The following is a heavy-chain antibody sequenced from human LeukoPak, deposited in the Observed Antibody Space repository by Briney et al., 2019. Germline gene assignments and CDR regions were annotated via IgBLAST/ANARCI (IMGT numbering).Heavy chain of an antibody. Sequence: PGGSLRLSCAASGFTFTSYGMHWVRQAPGEGLEWVAVIWYDGTNEKYADSVKGRFTISRDNSKNTLYLQMNSLRAEDTAVYYCARDFYGGKGDYCDYWGQGTLVTVSS. D-gene: IGHD4-23*01. CDR3: ARDFYGGKGDYCDY. CDR2: IWYDGTNE. J-gene: IGHJ4*02. V-gene: IGHV3-33*01. CDR1: GFTFTSYG.